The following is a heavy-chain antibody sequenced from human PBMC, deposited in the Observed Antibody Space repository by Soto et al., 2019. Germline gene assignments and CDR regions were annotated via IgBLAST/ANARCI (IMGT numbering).Heavy chain of an antibody. V-gene: IGHV3-48*02. D-gene: IGHD5-12*01. J-gene: IGHJ6*02. Sequence: PGGSLRLSCAASGFTFSSYSMNWVRQAPGKGLEWVSYISSSSSTIYYADSVKGRFTISRDNAKNSLYLQMNSLRDEDTAVYYCARDKDSGYPLPYYGMDVWGQGTTVTVSS. CDR3: ARDKDSGYPLPYYGMDV. CDR1: GFTFSSYS. CDR2: ISSSSSTI.